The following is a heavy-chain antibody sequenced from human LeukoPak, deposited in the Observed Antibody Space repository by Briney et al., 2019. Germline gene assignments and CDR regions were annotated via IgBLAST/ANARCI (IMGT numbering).Heavy chain of an antibody. CDR1: GGTFSSYA. Sequence: SVKVSCKASGGTFSSYAISWVRQAPGQGLEWMGGIIPIFGTANYAQKFQGRVTMTRDTSISTAYMGLSRLRSDDTAVYYCARVYYYDSSGYYDYWGQGTLVTVSS. V-gene: IGHV1-69*05. CDR2: IIPIFGTA. CDR3: ARVYYYDSSGYYDY. D-gene: IGHD3-22*01. J-gene: IGHJ4*02.